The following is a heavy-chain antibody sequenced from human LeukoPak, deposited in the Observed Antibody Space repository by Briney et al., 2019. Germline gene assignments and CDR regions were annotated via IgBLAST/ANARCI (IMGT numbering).Heavy chain of an antibody. V-gene: IGHV3-21*01. CDR3: ARVVAVAGRAFDI. CDR2: ISSSSSYI. D-gene: IGHD6-19*01. J-gene: IGHJ3*02. CDR1: GFTFSSYS. Sequence: GGSLRLSCAASGFTFSSYSMNWVRQAPGKGLEWVSSISSSSSYIYYADSVKGRFTISRENAKNSLYLQMNSLRAEDTAVYYCARVVAVAGRAFDIWGQGTMVTVSS.